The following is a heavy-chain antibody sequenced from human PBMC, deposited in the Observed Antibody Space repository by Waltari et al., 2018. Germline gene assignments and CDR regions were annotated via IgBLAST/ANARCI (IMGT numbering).Heavy chain of an antibody. CDR1: GGSVNRGPYY. Sequence: QVQLQESGPGLVKPSETLSLTCSVSGGSVNRGPYYWGWIRQPPGKAREWIGYVHHSGTFNHNPSLKSRATVLLDVNRNQFSLKGTSVTAADTALDFCVRDAGGDEDLGYFDYWSRGTLVTVSS. V-gene: IGHV4-61*01. CDR3: VRDAGGDEDLGYFDY. D-gene: IGHD2-21*02. J-gene: IGHJ4*02. CDR2: VHHSGTF.